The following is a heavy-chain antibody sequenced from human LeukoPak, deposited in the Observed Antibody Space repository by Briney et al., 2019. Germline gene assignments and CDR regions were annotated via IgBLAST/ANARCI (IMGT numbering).Heavy chain of an antibody. CDR3: AREPDIVVVPAAMGC. D-gene: IGHD2-2*01. V-gene: IGHV1-2*02. CDR1: GYTFTSYD. CDR2: INPNSGGT. J-gene: IGHJ4*02. Sequence: ASVKVSCKASGYTFTSYDINWVRQATGQGLEWMGWINPNSGGTNYAQKFQGRVTMTRDASISTAYMELSRLRSDDTAVYYCAREPDIVVVPAAMGCWGQGTLVTVSS.